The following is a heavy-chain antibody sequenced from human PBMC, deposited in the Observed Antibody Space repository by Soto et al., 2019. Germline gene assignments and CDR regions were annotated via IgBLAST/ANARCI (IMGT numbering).Heavy chain of an antibody. J-gene: IGHJ6*02. CDR2: ISYDGSNK. D-gene: IGHD6-13*01. CDR3: AKEGYSSSIVFYYYYGMDV. V-gene: IGHV3-30*18. CDR1: GFTFSSYG. Sequence: GWSLRLSCASSGFTFSSYGMHWVRQAPGKGLEWVAVISYDGSNKYYADSVKGRFTISRDNSKNTLYLQMNSLRAEDTAVYYCAKEGYSSSIVFYYYYGMDVWGQGTTVTVSS.